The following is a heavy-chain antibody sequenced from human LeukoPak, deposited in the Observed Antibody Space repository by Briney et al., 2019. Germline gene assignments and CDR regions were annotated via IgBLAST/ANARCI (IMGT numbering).Heavy chain of an antibody. CDR2: IYSSGST. D-gene: IGHD3-3*01. CDR1: GGSLSSYY. V-gene: IGHV4-4*07. Sequence: PSETLSLTCTVSGGSLSSYYWSWIRQPAGKGLEWIGRIYSSGSTNYNPSLKSRVTMSLDSSKNQFSLRLSSVTAADTAVYYCAADDYWSGYYLDSWGQGTLVTVSS. J-gene: IGHJ5*01. CDR3: AADDYWSGYYLDS.